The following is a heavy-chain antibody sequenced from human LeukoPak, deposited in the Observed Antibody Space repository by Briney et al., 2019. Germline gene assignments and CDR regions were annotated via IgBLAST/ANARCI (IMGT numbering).Heavy chain of an antibody. Sequence: ASVKVSCKASGYTFTGYYMHWVRQAPGQGLEWMGWINPNSGGTNYAQRFQGRVTMTRDTSISTAYMELSRLRSDDTAVYYCAGVDSSSWSQPSPRADYGMDVWGQGTTVTVSS. CDR1: GYTFTGYY. J-gene: IGHJ6*02. CDR3: AGVDSSSWSQPSPRADYGMDV. D-gene: IGHD6-13*01. V-gene: IGHV1-2*02. CDR2: INPNSGGT.